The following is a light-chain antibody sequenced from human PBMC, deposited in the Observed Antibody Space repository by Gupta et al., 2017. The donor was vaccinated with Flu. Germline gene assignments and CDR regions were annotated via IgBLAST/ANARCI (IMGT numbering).Light chain of an antibody. V-gene: IGLV1-51*01. J-gene: IGLJ2*01. CDR1: SSNLEINL. Sequence: QSVLTQPRSMSAAPGQKATITCSGSSSNLEINLVSWYQQYPGTAPKLLIFDDHKRPSGIPDRFSGSKSGNSATLTITGLQTGDEADYYCATWDTSISAMVFGGGTKLTVL. CDR3: ATWDTSISAMV. CDR2: DDH.